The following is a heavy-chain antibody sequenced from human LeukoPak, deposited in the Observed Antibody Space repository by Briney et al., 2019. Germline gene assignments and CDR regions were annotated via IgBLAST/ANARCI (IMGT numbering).Heavy chain of an antibody. D-gene: IGHD3-22*01. CDR1: GYTLTELS. CDR3: ATRRVSTLNYDSSPFAFDI. Sequence: VASVKVSCKVSGYTLTELSMHWVRQAPGKGLEWMGGFDPEDGETIYAQKFQGRVTMTEDTSTDTAYMELSSLRSEDTAVYYCATRRVSTLNYDSSPFAFDIWGQGTMVTVSS. CDR2: FDPEDGET. V-gene: IGHV1-24*01. J-gene: IGHJ3*02.